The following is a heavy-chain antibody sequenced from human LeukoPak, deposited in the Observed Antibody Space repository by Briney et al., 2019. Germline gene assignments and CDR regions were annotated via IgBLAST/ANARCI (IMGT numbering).Heavy chain of an antibody. D-gene: IGHD1-14*01. CDR3: ARGVRNLRFGMRAFDI. J-gene: IGHJ3*02. CDR2: INHSGST. V-gene: IGHV4-34*01. CDR1: GGSFSGYY. Sequence: SETLSLTCAVYGGSFSGYYWSWIRQPPGKGLEWIGDINHSGSTNYNPSLKSRVTISVDTSKNQFSLKLSSVTAADTAVYYCARGVRNLRFGMRAFDIWGQGTMVTVSS.